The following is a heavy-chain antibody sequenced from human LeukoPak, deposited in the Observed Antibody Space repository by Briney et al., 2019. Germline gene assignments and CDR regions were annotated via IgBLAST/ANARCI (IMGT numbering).Heavy chain of an antibody. J-gene: IGHJ4*02. CDR3: ASHIYCGGDCYPLFDY. Sequence: GASVKVSCQASGGTFSSYAISWVRQAPGQGLEWMGGIIPIFGTANYAQKFQGRVTITTDESTSTAYMELSSLRSEDTAVYYCASHIYCGGDCYPLFDYWGRGTLVTVSS. CDR2: IIPIFGTA. V-gene: IGHV1-69*05. D-gene: IGHD2-21*02. CDR1: GGTFSSYA.